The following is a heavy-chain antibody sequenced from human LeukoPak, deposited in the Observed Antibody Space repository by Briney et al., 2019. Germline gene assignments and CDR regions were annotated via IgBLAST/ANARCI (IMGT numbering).Heavy chain of an antibody. CDR1: GLNFSIHI. J-gene: IGHJ4*02. D-gene: IGHD3-10*01. Sequence: GGSLRLSCAASGLNFSIHIMNWVRQAPGKGLEWISYTSNTGRTFFYADSVKGRFTISRDNAKNSLYLQMNSLRDEDTAVYYCARDYGSGSYLTSDHWGQGTLVTVSS. CDR2: TSNTGRTF. CDR3: ARDYGSGSYLTSDH. V-gene: IGHV3-48*02.